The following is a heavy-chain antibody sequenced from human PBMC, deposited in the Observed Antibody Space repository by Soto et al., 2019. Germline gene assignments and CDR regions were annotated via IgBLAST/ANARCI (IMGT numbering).Heavy chain of an antibody. CDR1: GGSFSGYY. CDR2: ISHVGST. V-gene: IGHV4-34*01. D-gene: IGHD1-26*01. J-gene: IGHJ6*02. Sequence: KPSETLSLTCAVYGGSFSGYYWSWIRQPPGKGLEWIGEISHVGSTKYNPSLKSRVTISVDTSKNQPSLKFYSVTAADTAVYYCARSGEYDYSMDVWGQGTTVTVSS. CDR3: ARSGEYDYSMDV.